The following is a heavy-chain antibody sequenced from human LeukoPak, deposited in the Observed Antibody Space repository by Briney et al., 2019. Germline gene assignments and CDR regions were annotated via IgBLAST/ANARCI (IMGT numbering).Heavy chain of an antibody. V-gene: IGHV3-7*02. D-gene: IGHD2-15*01. CDR1: GFTFSTYW. CDR2: ITQDGSEK. Sequence: PGGSLRLSCAASGFTFSTYWMSWVRQAPGKGLEWVANITQDGSEKYYVDSVKGRFTISRDNAKNSLYLQMNSLRAEDTAVYYCALGYCGGGSCSTYYFDYWGQGTRVTVSS. CDR3: ALGYCGGGSCSTYYFDY. J-gene: IGHJ4*02.